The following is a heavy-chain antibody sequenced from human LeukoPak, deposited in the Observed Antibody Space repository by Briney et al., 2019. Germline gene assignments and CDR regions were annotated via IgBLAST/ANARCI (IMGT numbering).Heavy chain of an antibody. V-gene: IGHV4-31*03. Sequence: SETLSLTCTVSGGSISSGGYYWSWIRQHPGKGLEWIGYIYYSGSTYYNPSLKSRVTISVDTSKNQFSLKLSSVTAADTAVYYCARHVLEAFDTWGQGTMVTVSS. J-gene: IGHJ3*02. D-gene: IGHD2-8*01. CDR2: IYYSGST. CDR1: GGSISSGGYY. CDR3: ARHVLEAFDT.